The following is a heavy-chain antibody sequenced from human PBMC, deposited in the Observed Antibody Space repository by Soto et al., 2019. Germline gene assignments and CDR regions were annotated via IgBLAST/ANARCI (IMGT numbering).Heavy chain of an antibody. D-gene: IGHD3-16*01. Sequence: QVHLLESGGSVVEAGKSLRLSCEASGFIFSSYGMHWVRQAPGKGLEWVSVISYDGSNKYYADSVKGRFTISRDNSKNTLFLQMNSLRAEDTAVYYCAKDWAHLGSWGQGTLVTVSS. V-gene: IGHV3-30*18. CDR2: ISYDGSNK. J-gene: IGHJ5*02. CDR1: GFIFSSYG. CDR3: AKDWAHLGS.